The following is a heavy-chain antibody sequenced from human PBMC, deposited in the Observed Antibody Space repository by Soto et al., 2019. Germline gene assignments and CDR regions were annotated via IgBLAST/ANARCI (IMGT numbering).Heavy chain of an antibody. V-gene: IGHV4-61*08. Sequence: PSGTLDLSCTVSGGCVSSWGYDVRWIRQPPGKGLEWIGYIYYSGSTNYNPSLKSRVTISVDTSKNQFSLKLSSVTAADTAVYYCARDSARYYYDSRPGSFDIWGQGTMVTVSS. CDR1: GGCVSSWGYD. J-gene: IGHJ3*02. D-gene: IGHD3-22*01. CDR2: IYYSGST. CDR3: ARDSARYYYDSRPGSFDI.